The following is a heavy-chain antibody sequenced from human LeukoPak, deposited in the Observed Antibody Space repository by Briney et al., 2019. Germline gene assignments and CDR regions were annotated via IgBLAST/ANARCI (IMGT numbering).Heavy chain of an antibody. V-gene: IGHV3-7*01. CDR1: GFTFSLYW. Sequence: GGSLRLSCAASGFTFSLYWMDWDRRAPGKGLEWVANIKQDGSEKNYVDSVKGRFTISKDNAKNTVYLQMNSLRAEDTAVYYCVSFYETYWGRGTLVTVSS. D-gene: IGHD2/OR15-2a*01. CDR3: VSFYETY. J-gene: IGHJ4*02. CDR2: IKQDGSEK.